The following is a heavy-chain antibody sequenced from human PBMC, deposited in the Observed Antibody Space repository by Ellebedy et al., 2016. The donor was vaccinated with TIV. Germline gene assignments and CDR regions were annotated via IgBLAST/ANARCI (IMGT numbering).Heavy chain of an antibody. V-gene: IGHV1-69*13. CDR3: ARWGEGYCSSTSCYADSRVFDY. J-gene: IGHJ4*02. D-gene: IGHD2-2*01. CDR2: IIPIFGTA. Sequence: SVKVSXXASGGTFSSYAISWVRQAPGQGLEWMGGIIPIFGTANYAQKFQGRVTITADESTSTAYMELSSLRSEDTAVYYCARWGEGYCSSTSCYADSRVFDYWGQGTLVTVSS. CDR1: GGTFSSYA.